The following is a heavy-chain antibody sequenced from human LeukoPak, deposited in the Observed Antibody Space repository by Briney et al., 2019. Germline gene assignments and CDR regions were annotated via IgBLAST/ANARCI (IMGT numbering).Heavy chain of an antibody. CDR2: ISAYNGNT. Sequence: ASVKVSCKASGYTFTGYYLHWVRQAPGQGLEWMGWISAYNGNTNYAQKLQGRVTMTTDTSTSTAYMELRSLRSDDTAVYYCAREYRGSSSGQGVGYWGQGTLVTVSS. CDR1: GYTFTGYY. CDR3: AREYRGSSSGQGVGY. V-gene: IGHV1-18*04. D-gene: IGHD2-2*01. J-gene: IGHJ4*02.